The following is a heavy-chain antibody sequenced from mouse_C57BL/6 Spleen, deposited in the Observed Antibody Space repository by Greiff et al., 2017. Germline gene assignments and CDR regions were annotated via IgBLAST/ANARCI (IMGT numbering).Heavy chain of an antibody. CDR1: GYTFTSYW. J-gene: IGHJ3*01. Sequence: QVHVKQPGAELVRPGTSVKLSCKASGYTFTSYWMHWVKQRPGQGLEWIGVIDPSDSYTNYNQKFKGKATLTVDTSSSTAYMQLSSLTSEDSAVYYCASSYYGSSYWFAYWGQGTLVTVSA. D-gene: IGHD1-1*01. CDR3: ASSYYGSSYWFAY. CDR2: IDPSDSYT. V-gene: IGHV1-59*01.